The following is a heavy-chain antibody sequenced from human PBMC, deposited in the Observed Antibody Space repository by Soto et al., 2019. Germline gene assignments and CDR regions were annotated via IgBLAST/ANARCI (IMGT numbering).Heavy chain of an antibody. CDR2: IIPIFGTA. Sequence: ASVKVSCKASGGTFSSYAISWVRQAPGQGLEWMGGIIPIFGTANYAQKFQGRVTITADKSTSTAYMELSSLRSEDTAVYYCARDEEVQGRYFDWLLYNYYYGMDVWGQGTTVTVSS. V-gene: IGHV1-69*06. J-gene: IGHJ6*02. D-gene: IGHD3-9*01. CDR3: ARDEEVQGRYFDWLLYNYYYGMDV. CDR1: GGTFSSYA.